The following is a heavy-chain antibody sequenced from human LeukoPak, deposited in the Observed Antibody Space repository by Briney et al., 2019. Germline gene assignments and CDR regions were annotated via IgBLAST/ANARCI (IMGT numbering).Heavy chain of an antibody. V-gene: IGHV1-8*01. D-gene: IGHD2-2*01. J-gene: IGHJ6*02. CDR3: ARYCSSTSWTDFWSGSGIYXMDV. CDR2: MNPNSGNT. CDR1: GYTFTSYD. Sequence: ASVKVSCKASGYTFTSYDINWVRQATGQGLEWMGWMNPNSGNTGYAQKFQGRVTMTRNTSISTAYMELSSLRSEDTAVYYCARYCSSTSWTDFWSGSGIYXMDVWGQGTTVTVSS.